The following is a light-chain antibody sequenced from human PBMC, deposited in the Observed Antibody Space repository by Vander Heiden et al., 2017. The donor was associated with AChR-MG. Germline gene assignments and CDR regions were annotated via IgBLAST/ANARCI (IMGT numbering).Light chain of an antibody. CDR3: LLYHRGAQV. J-gene: IGLJ3*02. CDR1: TGAVTSSNY. V-gene: IGLV7-43*01. Sequence: QTVVTQEPSLTVSSGGTVTLTCASSTGAVTSSNYANWFQQKPGQAPRALIYSTSNTHSWTPARFSGSLLGGKAALTLSGVQPEDEAEYYCLLYHRGAQVFGGGTTLTVL. CDR2: STS.